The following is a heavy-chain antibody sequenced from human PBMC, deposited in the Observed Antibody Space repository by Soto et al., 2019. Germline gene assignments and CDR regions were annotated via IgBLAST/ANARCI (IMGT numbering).Heavy chain of an antibody. Sequence: PGGSLRLSCAASGFTFSSCAMSWVRQAPGMGLDRVSTISGSGDTTYYADSVKGRFTISRDNSKNTLYLQMNSLRAEYTAVYYCAKVPGAAPIRRPFDYWGQGSLVTVSS. CDR1: GFTFSSCA. CDR3: AKVPGAAPIRRPFDY. CDR2: ISGSGDTT. V-gene: IGHV3-23*01. D-gene: IGHD1-26*01. J-gene: IGHJ4*01.